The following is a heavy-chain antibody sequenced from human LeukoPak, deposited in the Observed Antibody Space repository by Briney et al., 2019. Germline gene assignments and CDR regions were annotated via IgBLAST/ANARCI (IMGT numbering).Heavy chain of an antibody. V-gene: IGHV3-7*01. CDR2: IKQDGSEK. D-gene: IGHD3-9*01. Sequence: PGGSLRLSCAASGFTFSSYWMSWVRQAPGKGLEWVANIKQDGSEKYYVDSVKGRFTISRDNAKNSLYLQMNSLRAEDTAVYYCARELPDILTDYGMDVWGQGTTVTVSS. CDR3: ARELPDILTDYGMDV. J-gene: IGHJ6*02. CDR1: GFTFSSYW.